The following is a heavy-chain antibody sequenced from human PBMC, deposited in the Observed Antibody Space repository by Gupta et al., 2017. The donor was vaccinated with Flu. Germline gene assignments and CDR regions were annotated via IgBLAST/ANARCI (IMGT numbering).Heavy chain of an antibody. CDR3: ATYYDLWGYFDY. Sequence: QVQLQESGPGLVKPSETLSLTCIVSGGSIRTSRYSWTWIRQPPGKGLEWIGTMYYRGSADYNPSLRSRVTISEDTSKTQLSLRLTSVTAADTAVYYCATYYDLWGYFDYWGQGALVTVSS. J-gene: IGHJ4*02. CDR1: GGSIRTSRYS. D-gene: IGHD3-3*01. V-gene: IGHV4-39*01. CDR2: MYYRGSA.